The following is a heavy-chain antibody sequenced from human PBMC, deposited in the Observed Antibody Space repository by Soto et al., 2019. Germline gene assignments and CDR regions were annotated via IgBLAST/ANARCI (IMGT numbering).Heavy chain of an antibody. Sequence: SEPLSLPWSVHVDSKSTVDYFWSWILQPQVQSLEYIGYIYKSTTTYYNPSFESRVAISLDTSKSQFSLNVTSVTAADTAVYFCARGRYCLTGRCFPNWFDSWGQGTLVTVSS. D-gene: IGHD2-15*01. J-gene: IGHJ5*01. V-gene: IGHV4-30-4*01. CDR3: ARGRYCLTGRCFPNWFDS. CDR2: IYKSTTT. CDR1: VDSKSTVDYF.